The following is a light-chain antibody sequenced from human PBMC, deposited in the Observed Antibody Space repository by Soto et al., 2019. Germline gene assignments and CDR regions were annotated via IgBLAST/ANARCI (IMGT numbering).Light chain of an antibody. CDR1: HSISVW. V-gene: IGKV1-5*03. J-gene: IGKJ1*01. CDR3: QQYNSYSWT. CDR2: QAS. Sequence: DIQMTQSPSTLSSSVGDRVTITCRASHSISVWLAWYQQKPGKAPKLLIYQASTLESGVPSRFSGRGSGTDFTLTISSLQPDDFATYYCQQYNSYSWTFGQGTKVDIK.